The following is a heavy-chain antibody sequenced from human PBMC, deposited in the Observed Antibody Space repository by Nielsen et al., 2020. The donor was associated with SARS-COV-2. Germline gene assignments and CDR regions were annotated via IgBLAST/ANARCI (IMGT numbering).Heavy chain of an antibody. CDR1: GFDFNTYA. J-gene: IGHJ3*02. CDR2: IYSGGST. V-gene: IGHV3-66*01. CDR3: AREYYGDPRTDAFDI. D-gene: IGHD4-17*01. Sequence: GGSLRLSCAASGFDFNTYAMSWVRQAPGKGLEWVSVIYSGGSTYYADSVKGRFTISRDNSKNTLYLQMNSLRAEDTAVYYCAREYYGDPRTDAFDIWGQGTMVTVSS.